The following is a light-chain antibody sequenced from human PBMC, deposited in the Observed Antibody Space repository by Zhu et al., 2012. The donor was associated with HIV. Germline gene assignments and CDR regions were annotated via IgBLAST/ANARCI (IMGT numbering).Light chain of an antibody. V-gene: IGKV3-11*01. Sequence: EIVLTQSPATLSLSPGERATLSCRASQSVSTYLAWYQQKPGQAPRLLIYDASNRATGIPARFSGSGSGTDFTLTISSLEPEDFAIYYCQRRSSWLTFGPGTKVDIK. J-gene: IGKJ3*01. CDR2: DAS. CDR1: QSVSTY. CDR3: QRRSSWLT.